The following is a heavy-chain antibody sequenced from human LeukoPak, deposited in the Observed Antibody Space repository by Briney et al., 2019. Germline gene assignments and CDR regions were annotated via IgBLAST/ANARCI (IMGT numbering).Heavy chain of an antibody. CDR2: ITPIFGTA. D-gene: IGHD4-23*01. CDR1: GGTFSSYA. CDR3: ARDPVQDYGGNSGGFDP. V-gene: IGHV1-69*05. Sequence: GASVKVSCKASGGTFSSYAISWVRQAPGQGLEWMGRITPIFGTANYAQKFQGRVTITTDESTSTAYMERRSLRSEDTAVDNCARDPVQDYGGNSGGFDPWGQGTLVTVSS. J-gene: IGHJ5*02.